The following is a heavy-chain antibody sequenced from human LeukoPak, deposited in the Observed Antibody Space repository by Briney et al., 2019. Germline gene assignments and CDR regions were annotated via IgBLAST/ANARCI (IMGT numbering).Heavy chain of an antibody. CDR3: ARRNDFGI. CDR2: IYYSGST. V-gene: IGHV4-59*08. J-gene: IGHJ3*02. CDR1: GSSISGDH. Sequence: PSETLSLTCTVSGSSISGDHWNWIRQPPGKGLEWIGYIYYSGSTNYNPSLKSRVTISIDTSKNQFSLKLTSVIAADTAVYYCARRNDFGIWGQGTMVTVSS.